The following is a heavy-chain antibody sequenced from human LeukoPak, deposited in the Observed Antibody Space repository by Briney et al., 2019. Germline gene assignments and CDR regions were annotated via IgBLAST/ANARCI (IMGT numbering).Heavy chain of an antibody. Sequence: PSETLSLTCTVSGGSIRNYYWIWIRQPPGGGLEWIGYIYYTGSTNYNPSLKSRVTIPIATSKNQCSLKLRSVTAADTAVYYCARHPGGENTQFDYWGQGTLVTVSS. CDR3: ARHPGGENTQFDY. J-gene: IGHJ4*02. CDR2: IYYTGST. V-gene: IGHV4-59*08. CDR1: GGSIRNYY. D-gene: IGHD3-16*01.